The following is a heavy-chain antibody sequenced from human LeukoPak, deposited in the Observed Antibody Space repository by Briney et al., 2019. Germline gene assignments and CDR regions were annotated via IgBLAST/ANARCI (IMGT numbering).Heavy chain of an antibody. D-gene: IGHD2-2*01. CDR1: GGSFSGYY. CDR2: INHSGST. J-gene: IGHJ6*02. Sequence: PSETLSLTCAVYGGSFSGYYWSWIRQPPGKGLEWIGEINHSGSTNYNPSLKSRVTISVDTSKNQFSLKLSSVTAADTAVYYCARDQAMVPRYYYGMDVWGQGTTVTVSS. CDR3: ARDQAMVPRYYYGMDV. V-gene: IGHV4-34*01.